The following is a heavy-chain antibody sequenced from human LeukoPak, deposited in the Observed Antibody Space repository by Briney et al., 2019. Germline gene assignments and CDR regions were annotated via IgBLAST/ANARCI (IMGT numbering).Heavy chain of an antibody. CDR1: GYSFTDNY. D-gene: IGHD2-15*01. V-gene: IGHV1-2*06. Sequence: ASVKVSCKDSGYSFTDNYIHWVRQDPGAGLEWMGRINPNTGVTNYAENFQGRVTMTRDTSISTAYMELSRLRSDDTAMFYCARDLWYWGQGTLVTVSS. J-gene: IGHJ4*02. CDR3: ARDLWY. CDR2: INPNTGVT.